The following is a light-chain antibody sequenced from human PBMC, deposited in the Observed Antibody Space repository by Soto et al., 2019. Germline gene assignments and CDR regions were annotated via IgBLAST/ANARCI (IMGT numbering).Light chain of an antibody. CDR2: GAS. J-gene: IGKJ2*01. Sequence: EIVMTQSPATLSVSPGERAILSCRVSQSVSSNLAWYQQKPGQAPRLLIYGASTRATGIPARFSGSRSGTEFTLTISSLQSEDFAVYYCQQYNNWPYTFGQGTKLEIK. CDR3: QQYNNWPYT. V-gene: IGKV3-15*01. CDR1: QSVSSN.